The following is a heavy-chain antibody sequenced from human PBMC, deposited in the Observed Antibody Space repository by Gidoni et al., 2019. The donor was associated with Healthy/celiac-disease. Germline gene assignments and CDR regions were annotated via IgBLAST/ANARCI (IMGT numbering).Heavy chain of an antibody. D-gene: IGHD4-4*01. CDR1: GFTFSAYS. J-gene: IGHJ6*02. Sequence: EVQLVESGGGLVKPGGSLRLSCAASGFTFSAYSMNWVRQAPGKGLEWVSSISSSSSYIYYADSVKGRFTISRDNAKNSLYLQMNSLRAEDTAVYYCARVGVTPYYYYGMDVWGQGTTVTVSS. CDR3: ARVGVTPYYYYGMDV. V-gene: IGHV3-21*01. CDR2: ISSSSSYI.